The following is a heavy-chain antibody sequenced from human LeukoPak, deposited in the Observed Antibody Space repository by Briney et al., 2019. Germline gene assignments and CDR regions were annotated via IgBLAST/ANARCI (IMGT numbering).Heavy chain of an antibody. CDR2: ISSSVSTI. V-gene: IGHV3-11*01. Sequence: GGSLRLSCAASGFTFSDYYMSWIRQAPGKGLEWVSYISSSVSTIYYADSVKGRFTISRDNAKNSLYLQMNSLRAEDTAVYYCARVRGIAAAESLDYWGQGALVTVSS. D-gene: IGHD6-13*01. CDR1: GFTFSDYY. J-gene: IGHJ4*02. CDR3: ARVRGIAAAESLDY.